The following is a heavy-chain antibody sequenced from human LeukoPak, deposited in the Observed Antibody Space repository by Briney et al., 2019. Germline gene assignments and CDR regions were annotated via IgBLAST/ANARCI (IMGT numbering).Heavy chain of an antibody. CDR2: ISDNGGSS. V-gene: IGHV3-23*01. CDR3: AKGKYFDWLAWFDP. Sequence: PGGSLRLSCAASGFTFSSYVMSWVRQAPGKGLEWVSTISDNGGSSYYADPVKGRFTTSRDNSKNTLYPQMNTLRAEDTAVYYCAKGKYFDWLAWFDPWGQGNLVTVSS. J-gene: IGHJ5*02. D-gene: IGHD3-9*01. CDR1: GFTFSSYV.